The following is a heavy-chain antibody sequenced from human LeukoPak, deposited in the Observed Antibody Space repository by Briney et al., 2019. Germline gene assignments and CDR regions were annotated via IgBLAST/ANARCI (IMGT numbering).Heavy chain of an antibody. CDR2: IWYDGSDK. J-gene: IGHJ4*02. D-gene: IGHD3-22*01. CDR1: GFTFSRYG. V-gene: IGHV3-33*01. CDR3: VRDAIIVPGTFDY. Sequence: GGSLRLSCAASGFTFSRYGIHWVRQAPGKGLEGVAVIWYDGSDKYYADSVKGRFTISRDNSKDTVYLQMSSLRADDTAVYYCVRDAIIVPGTFDYWGQGTLVTVTS.